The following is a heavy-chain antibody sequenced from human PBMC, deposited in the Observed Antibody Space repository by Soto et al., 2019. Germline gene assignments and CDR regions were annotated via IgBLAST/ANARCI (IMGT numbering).Heavy chain of an antibody. J-gene: IGHJ4*02. CDR2: IRKKTNSYTT. CDR3: TAVTTVDYYFDY. CDR1: GFTFSSYA. V-gene: IGHV3-72*01. D-gene: IGHD4-17*01. Sequence: EVQLLESGGGLGQPGGSLRLSCAASGFTFSSYAMSWVRQAPGKGLEWVGRIRKKTNSYTTEYAASVKGRFIISRDDSANSLYLQMSGLKTEDTAVYYCTAVTTVDYYFDYWGQGTLVTVSS.